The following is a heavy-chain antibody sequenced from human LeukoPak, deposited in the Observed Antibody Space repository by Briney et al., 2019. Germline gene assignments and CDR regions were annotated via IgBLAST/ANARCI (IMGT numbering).Heavy chain of an antibody. CDR2: INTNTGNP. J-gene: IGHJ4*02. V-gene: IGHV7-4-1*02. Sequence: GASVKVSCKASGYTFTNYAMNWVRQAPGQGLEWMGWINTNTGNPTYAQGFTGRFVFSLDTSVSTAYLQISSLKAEDTAVYYCARVGNYYDSSGYPFDYWGQGTLVTVSS. CDR1: GYTFTNYA. D-gene: IGHD3-22*01. CDR3: ARVGNYYDSSGYPFDY.